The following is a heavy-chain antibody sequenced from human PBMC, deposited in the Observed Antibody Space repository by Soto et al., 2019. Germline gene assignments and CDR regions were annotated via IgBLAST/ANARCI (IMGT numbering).Heavy chain of an antibody. CDR3: ARDDYGDYWDY. Sequence: GASVKVSCKASGYTFTSYGISWVRQAPGQGLEWMGWISAYNGNTNYAQKLQGRVTMTTDTSTSTAYRELRSLRSDDTAVYYCARDDYGDYWDYWGQGTLVTVSS. CDR1: GYTFTSYG. J-gene: IGHJ4*02. CDR2: ISAYNGNT. D-gene: IGHD4-17*01. V-gene: IGHV1-18*01.